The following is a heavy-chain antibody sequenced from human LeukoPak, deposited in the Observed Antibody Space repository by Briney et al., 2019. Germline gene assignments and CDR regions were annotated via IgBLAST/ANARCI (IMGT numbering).Heavy chain of an antibody. CDR1: GYTFTSYY. J-gene: IGHJ5*02. CDR2: INPSGGST. Sequence: ASVKVSCKASGYTFTSYYMHWVRQAPGQGLEWMGIINPSGGSTSYAQKFQGRVTMTRDTSTSTVYMELSSLRSEDTAVYYCARGGGIEGGRDEILWFGECYNWFDPWGQGTLVTVSS. V-gene: IGHV1-46*01. D-gene: IGHD3-10*01. CDR3: ARGGGIEGGRDEILWFGECYNWFDP.